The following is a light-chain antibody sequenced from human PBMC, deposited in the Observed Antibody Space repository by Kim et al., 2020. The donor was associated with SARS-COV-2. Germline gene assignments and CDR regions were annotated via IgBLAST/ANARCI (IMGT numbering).Light chain of an antibody. J-gene: IGLJ2*01. CDR2: DTR. CDR1: REPVTGGHD. CDR3: LLSYSGGRV. V-gene: IGLV7-46*01. Sequence: GGKVTLTRGSSREPVTGGHDPYWLEQKAGQAPRTLIYDTRKNDSWTHARFSGYLLGDKAALTLSGEQPEDEADYYCLLSYSGGRVFGGGTQLTVL.